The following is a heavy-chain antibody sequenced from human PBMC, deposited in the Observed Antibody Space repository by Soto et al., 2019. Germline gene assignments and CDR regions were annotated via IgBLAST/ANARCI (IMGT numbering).Heavy chain of an antibody. J-gene: IGHJ4*02. CDR2: IIPMFGIA. CDR3: AREAWGVGTNTSDY. CDR1: GGTFSSYA. Sequence: QVQLVQSGAEVKKPGSSVRVSCKASGGTFSSYAISWVRQAPGQGLEWMGGIIPMFGIANYAQKFQDRVTXXAXEXXSTAYLKLSSLRAEDTAVYYGAREAWGVGTNTSDYWGQGTLVTVSS. D-gene: IGHD1-26*01. V-gene: IGHV1-69*12.